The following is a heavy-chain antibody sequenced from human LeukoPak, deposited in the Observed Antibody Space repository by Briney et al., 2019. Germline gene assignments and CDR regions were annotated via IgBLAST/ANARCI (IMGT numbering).Heavy chain of an antibody. Sequence: SVKVSCKASGGTFSSYAISWVRQATGQGLEWMGGIIPIFGTANYAQKFQGRVTITADESTSTAYMELSSLRSEDTAVYYCALRSYCGGDCYSNGYYYYGMDVWGQGTTVTVSS. CDR2: IIPIFGTA. CDR3: ALRSYCGGDCYSNGYYYYGMDV. V-gene: IGHV1-69*13. D-gene: IGHD2-21*02. CDR1: GGTFSSYA. J-gene: IGHJ6*02.